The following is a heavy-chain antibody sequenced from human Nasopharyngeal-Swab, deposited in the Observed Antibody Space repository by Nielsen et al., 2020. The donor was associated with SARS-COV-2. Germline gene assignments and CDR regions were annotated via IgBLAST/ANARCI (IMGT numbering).Heavy chain of an antibody. D-gene: IGHD3-16*01. V-gene: IGHV3-NL1*01. Sequence: GESLKISCVASGFTFSNYGIHWVRQAPGKGLEWVSSISGSGAHTYYADSVKGRFTISRDSFKNTLYLQLNSLRAEDTAVYYCAKDHKMDSGGGVGYMDVWGKGTTVTVSS. CDR1: GFTFSNYG. CDR2: ISGSGAHT. J-gene: IGHJ6*03. CDR3: AKDHKMDSGGGVGYMDV.